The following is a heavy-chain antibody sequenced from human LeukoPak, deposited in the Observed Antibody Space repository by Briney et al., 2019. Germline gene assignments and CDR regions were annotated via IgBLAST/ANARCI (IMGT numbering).Heavy chain of an antibody. CDR2: IKADGSGK. CDR3: ARDRGWQQFDY. D-gene: IGHD5-24*01. J-gene: IGHJ4*01. CDR1: GFTFSTSW. Sequence: GGSLRLSCVASGFTFSTSWMTWVRQAPGMGLERVANIKADGSGKYYVDSVRGRFSISRDNAKNSLYLELNNLRAEDTGVYFCARDRGWQQFDYWGQGTLVTVSS. V-gene: IGHV3-7*01.